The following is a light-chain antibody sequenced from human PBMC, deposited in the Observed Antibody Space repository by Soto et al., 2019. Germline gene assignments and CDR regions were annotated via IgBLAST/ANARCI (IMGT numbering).Light chain of an antibody. V-gene: IGKV3D-15*01. CDR2: DAS. Sequence: EIVMTQSPPTLSVSPGERATLSCRASQSVGSKLAWYQQRPGQAPRLLIYDASNRATGIPARFSGSGSGTEFSLTISSLPSEDFAVYSCQQYGDWPGAFGGGTKGEIK. CDR1: QSVGSK. J-gene: IGKJ4*01. CDR3: QQYGDWPGA.